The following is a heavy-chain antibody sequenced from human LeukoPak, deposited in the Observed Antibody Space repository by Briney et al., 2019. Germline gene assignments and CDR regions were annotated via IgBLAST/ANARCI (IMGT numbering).Heavy chain of an antibody. CDR1: GFTFSRYS. CDR2: ISSSSSYI. Sequence: GGSLRLSCAASGFTFSRYSMNWVRQAPGKGLEWVSSISSSSSYIFYTDSVKGRFTISRDNAKNSLYLQMNSLRAEDTAVYYCAKGVVPAAKTYNWFDPWGQGTLVTVSS. J-gene: IGHJ5*02. D-gene: IGHD2-2*01. CDR3: AKGVVPAAKTYNWFDP. V-gene: IGHV3-21*04.